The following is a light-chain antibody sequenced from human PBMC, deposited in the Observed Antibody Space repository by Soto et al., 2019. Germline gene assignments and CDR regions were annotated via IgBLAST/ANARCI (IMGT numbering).Light chain of an antibody. J-gene: IGKJ4*02. CDR2: GAS. CDR3: HQYDSSPLT. Sequence: EIVLTQSPGTLSLSPGERATLSCRASQSVSSSYLAWYQQKRDQAPMLLVYGASSRATGIPDRFSGSGSGTDFTLTISRLEPEDFAVYYCHQYDSSPLTFGGGTKVEIK. V-gene: IGKV3-20*01. CDR1: QSVSSSY.